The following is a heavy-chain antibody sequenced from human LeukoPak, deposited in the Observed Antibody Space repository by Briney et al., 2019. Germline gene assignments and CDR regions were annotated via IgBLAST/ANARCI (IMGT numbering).Heavy chain of an antibody. CDR3: AKDRGPSSSWTLGMDV. V-gene: IGHV3-23*01. Sequence: GGSLRLSCAASVFTFSSYAMSWVRQAPGKGLEWVSAISGSGGSTYYADSVKGRFTISRDNSKNTLYLQMNSLRAEDTAVYYCAKDRGPSSSWTLGMDVWGQGTTVTVSS. CDR1: VFTFSSYA. J-gene: IGHJ6*02. D-gene: IGHD6-13*01. CDR2: ISGSGGST.